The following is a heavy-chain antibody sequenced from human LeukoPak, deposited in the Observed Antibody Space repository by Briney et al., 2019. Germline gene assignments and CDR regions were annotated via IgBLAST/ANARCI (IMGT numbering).Heavy chain of an antibody. Sequence: TLSLTCTASGGSISSGGYYWSWIRHHRERGLXGXXYIYFSGSAYYNPSLKSRVTISVDTSKNQFSLKLSSVTAADTAVYYCARRSRGWVVAAYFDYWGQGTLVTVSS. J-gene: IGHJ4*02. D-gene: IGHD2-15*01. CDR3: ARRSRGWVVAAYFDY. CDR1: GGSISSGGYY. V-gene: IGHV4-31*03. CDR2: IYFSGSA.